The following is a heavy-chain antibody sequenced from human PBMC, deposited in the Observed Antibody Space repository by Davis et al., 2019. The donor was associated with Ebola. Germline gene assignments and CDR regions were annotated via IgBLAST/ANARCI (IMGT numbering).Heavy chain of an antibody. CDR3: TKDRRGSFDY. V-gene: IGHV3-30*02. CDR2: IRYDGSNK. CDR1: GFTFSSYG. J-gene: IGHJ4*02. Sequence: GESLKISCAASGFTFSSYGMHWVRQAPGKGLEWVAFIRYDGSNKYYADSVKGRFTISRDNSKNTLYLQMNSLRAEDTAVYYCTKDRRGSFDYWGQGTLVTVSS. D-gene: IGHD3-16*01.